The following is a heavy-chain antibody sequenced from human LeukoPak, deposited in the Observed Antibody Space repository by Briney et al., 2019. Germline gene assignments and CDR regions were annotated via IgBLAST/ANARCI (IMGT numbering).Heavy chain of an antibody. D-gene: IGHD3-22*01. CDR1: GFTFSSYA. J-gene: IGHJ4*02. CDR3: ARNLYYYDSSGYYYY. V-gene: IGHV3-23*01. CDR2: ISGSGGTT. Sequence: GGSLRLSCAASGFTFSSYAMSWVRQAPGKGLEWVSAISGSGGTTYYADSVKGRFTISRDNSKNTLYLQMNSLRAEDTAVYYCARNLYYYDSSGYYYYWGQGTLVTVSS.